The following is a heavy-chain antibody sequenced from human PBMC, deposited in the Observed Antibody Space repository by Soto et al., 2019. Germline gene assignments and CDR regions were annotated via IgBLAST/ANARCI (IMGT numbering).Heavy chain of an antibody. CDR3: ARQLRRPDYFDF. V-gene: IGHV1-3*01. Sequence: YTIKTLYIYLVAQAPGQSLEWMGWINAGNGNTKYSQKFQGRVTITRDTSASTAYMELSSLRSEDSAVYYYARQLRRPDYFDFWGRGTVVTL. CDR1: YTIKTLY. D-gene: IGHD4-17*01. J-gene: IGHJ4*01. CDR2: INAGNGNT.